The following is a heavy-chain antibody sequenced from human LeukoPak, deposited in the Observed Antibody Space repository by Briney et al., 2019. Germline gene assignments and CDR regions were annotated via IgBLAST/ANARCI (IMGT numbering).Heavy chain of an antibody. CDR2: ISGSGGST. V-gene: IGHV3-23*01. D-gene: IGHD3-10*01. J-gene: IGHJ4*02. Sequence: GGSLRLSCAASGFTFSSYGMSWVRQAPGKGLEWVSAISGSGGSTYYADSVKGRFTISRDNSKNTLYLQMNSLRAEDTAVYYCAKDELLWFGETYYFDYWGQGTLVTVSS. CDR1: GFTFSSYG. CDR3: AKDELLWFGETYYFDY.